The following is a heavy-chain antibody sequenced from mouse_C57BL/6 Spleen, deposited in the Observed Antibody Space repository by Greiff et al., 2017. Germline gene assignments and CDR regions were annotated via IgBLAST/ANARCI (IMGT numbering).Heavy chain of an antibody. V-gene: IGHV1-54*01. CDR1: GYAFTNYL. CDR2: INPGSGGT. CDR3: ARGGDYYGNRVFEY. Sequence: QVQLQQSGADLVRPGTSLKVSCTASGYAFTNYLIEWVQQRPGQGLEWIGVINPGSGGTNYNEKVKGKATLTADKSSSTAYMQLSSLTSEDSAVYFCARGGDYYGNRVFEYWGQGTTLTVSS. D-gene: IGHD1-1*01. J-gene: IGHJ2*01.